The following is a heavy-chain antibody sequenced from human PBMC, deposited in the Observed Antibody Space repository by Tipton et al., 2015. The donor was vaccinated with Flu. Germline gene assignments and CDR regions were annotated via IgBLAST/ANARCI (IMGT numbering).Heavy chain of an antibody. CDR3: ARERRGGWPFYDAFDF. CDR1: GDSIGSSYY. D-gene: IGHD6-19*01. J-gene: IGHJ3*01. V-gene: IGHV4-4*07. Sequence: TLSLTCSVSGDSIGSSYYWSWIRQPAGKGLEWIGRIYMGGRTNYNPSLKSRVTMSLDLFKNQISLRLSSVTAADTAVYYCARERRGGWPFYDAFDFWGQGTTVTVSS. CDR2: IYMGGRT.